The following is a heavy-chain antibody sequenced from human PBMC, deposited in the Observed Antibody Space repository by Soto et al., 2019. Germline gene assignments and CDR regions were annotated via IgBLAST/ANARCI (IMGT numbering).Heavy chain of an antibody. V-gene: IGHV1-2*04. CDR2: INPNSGGT. D-gene: IGHD3-22*01. CDR1: GYTFTVYY. CDR3: AVRTMIVGVDYGMDV. Sequence: ASVKVSCKASGYTFTVYYMHWVRQAPGQGLEWMGWINPNSGGTNYAQKFQGWVTMTRDTSISTAYMELSRLRSDDTAVYYCAVRTMIVGVDYGMDVWGQGTTVTV. J-gene: IGHJ6*02.